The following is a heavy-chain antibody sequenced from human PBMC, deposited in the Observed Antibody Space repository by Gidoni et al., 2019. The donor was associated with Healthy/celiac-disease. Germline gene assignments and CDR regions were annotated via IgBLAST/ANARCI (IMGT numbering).Heavy chain of an antibody. D-gene: IGHD4-17*01. CDR2: IGTAGDT. J-gene: IGHJ3*02. CDR3: ARGDYGADVGAFDI. Sequence: EVQLVESGGGLVQPGGSLRLSCAASGFTFSSYDMHWVRQATGKGLEWVSAIGTAGDTYYPGSVKGRFTISRENAKNSLYLQMNSLRAGDTAVYYCARGDYGADVGAFDIWGQGTMVTVSS. V-gene: IGHV3-13*01. CDR1: GFTFSSYD.